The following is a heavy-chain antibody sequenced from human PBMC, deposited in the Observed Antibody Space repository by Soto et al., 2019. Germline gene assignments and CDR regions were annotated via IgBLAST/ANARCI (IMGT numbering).Heavy chain of an antibody. CDR2: IRSKAYGGTT. V-gene: IGHV3-49*04. D-gene: IGHD5-18*01. J-gene: IGHJ6*02. CDR3: TRDSVQLWLYGMDV. Sequence: SLRLSSSASGFTLGDYAMSCVLQATGKGLEWVAFIRSKAYGGTTEYAASVEGRLTISRDDSKSIAYLQMNSLKTEDTAVYYCTRDSVQLWLYGMDVSGQGTTVAV. CDR1: GFTLGDYA.